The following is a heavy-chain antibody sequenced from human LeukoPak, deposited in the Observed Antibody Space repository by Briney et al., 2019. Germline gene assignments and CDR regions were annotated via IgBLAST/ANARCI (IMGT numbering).Heavy chain of an antibody. CDR2: IYGSGST. CDR1: GDSITSGSFY. CDR3: ARGWGSTSSNYFDP. V-gene: IGHV4-61*02. J-gene: IGHJ5*02. Sequence: PSQTLPLTCTVSGDSITSGSFYWTWIRQPAGKRLEWIGRIYGSGSTNYSPSLRGRVTISIDTSKNQFSLKLNSVTAADTAVYYCARGWGSTSSNYFDPWGQGTLVTVSS. D-gene: IGHD2-2*01.